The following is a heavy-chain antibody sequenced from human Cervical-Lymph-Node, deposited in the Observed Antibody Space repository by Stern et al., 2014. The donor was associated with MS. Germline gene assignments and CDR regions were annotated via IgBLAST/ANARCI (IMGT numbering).Heavy chain of an antibody. CDR1: GYTFTNNW. D-gene: IGHD1-1*01. J-gene: IGHJ6*02. V-gene: IGHV5-51*03. CDR2: IYPDDSDI. CDR3: ARPPPRRKWDDPNYGMDV. Sequence: VQLVESGAEVKKPGESLKISCKGSGYTFTNNWIAWVRQMPGKGLEWMGIIYPDDSDIRYSPSLQGQVTISADKSISTAYLQWSSRKAADSPVYYCARPPPRRKWDDPNYGMDVWGQGTTVTVSS.